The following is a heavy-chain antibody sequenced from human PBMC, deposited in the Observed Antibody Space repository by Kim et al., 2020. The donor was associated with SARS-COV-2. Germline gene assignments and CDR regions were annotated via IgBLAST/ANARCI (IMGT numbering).Heavy chain of an antibody. CDR2: IKQDGSEK. D-gene: IGHD3-3*01. CDR3: ARDSRYYTLGYYYYYYGMDV. J-gene: IGHJ6*02. Sequence: GGSLRLSCAASGFTFSSYWMSWVRQAPGKGLEWVANIKQDGSEKYYVDSVKGRFTISRDNAKNSLYLQMNSLRAEDTAVYYCARDSRYYTLGYYYYYYGMDVWGQGTTVTVSS. V-gene: IGHV3-7*01. CDR1: GFTFSSYW.